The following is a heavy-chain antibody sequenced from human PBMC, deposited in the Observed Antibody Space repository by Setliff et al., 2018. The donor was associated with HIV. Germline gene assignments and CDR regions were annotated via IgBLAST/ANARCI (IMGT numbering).Heavy chain of an antibody. Sequence: SETLSLTCSVSGVSVGSGDYYWHWIRQHPEKALEWIGYIFHSGDTYYNPSLKSRISMSVDTSKNQFSLELTSLTAADTAVYYCARDGGYSGYDWNYYYMDVWGKGTTVTVSS. D-gene: IGHD5-12*01. V-gene: IGHV4-31*03. CDR1: GVSVGSGDYY. J-gene: IGHJ6*03. CDR3: ARDGGYSGYDWNYYYMDV. CDR2: IFHSGDT.